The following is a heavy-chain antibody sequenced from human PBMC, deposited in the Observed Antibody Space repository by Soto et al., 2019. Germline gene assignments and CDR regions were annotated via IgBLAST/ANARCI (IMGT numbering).Heavy chain of an antibody. CDR1: GFTFSSYG. J-gene: IGHJ6*02. CDR3: AKDLSDPIAVAGTTSLYYYYYGMDV. CDR2: ISYDGSNK. V-gene: IGHV3-30*18. Sequence: GGSLRLSCAASGFTFSSYGMHWVRQAPGKGLEWVAVISYDGSNKYYADSVKGRFTISRDNSKNTLYLQMNSLRAEDTAVYYCAKDLSDPIAVAGTTSLYYYYYGMDVWGQGTTVTVSS. D-gene: IGHD6-19*01.